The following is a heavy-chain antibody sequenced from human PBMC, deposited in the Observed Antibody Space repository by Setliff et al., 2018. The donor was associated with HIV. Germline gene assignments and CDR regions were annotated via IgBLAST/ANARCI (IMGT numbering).Heavy chain of an antibody. CDR2: INAGNGNT. CDR3: ARGYYNSGNYFEY. V-gene: IGHV1-3*01. CDR1: GYTFTSYA. D-gene: IGHD3-10*01. J-gene: IGHJ4*02. Sequence: ASVKVSCKASGYTFTSYAMHWVRQAPGQRLEWMGWINAGNGNTKYSQKFQGRVTITRDTSASTVYLDLSSLSSEDTAIYYCARGYYNSGNYFEYWGQGTLVTVSS.